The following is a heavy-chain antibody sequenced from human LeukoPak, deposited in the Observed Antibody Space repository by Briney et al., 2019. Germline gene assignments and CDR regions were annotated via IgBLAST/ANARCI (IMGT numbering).Heavy chain of an antibody. J-gene: IGHJ4*02. CDR2: IYYSGST. Sequence: SETLSLTCTVSGGSISSYYWSWIRQPPGKGLEWIGYIYYSGSTYYNPSLKSRVTISVDTSKNQFSLKLSSVTAADTAVYYCARSHSGSYYPFDYWGQGTLVTVSS. D-gene: IGHD1-26*01. CDR1: GGSISSYY. V-gene: IGHV4-59*04. CDR3: ARSHSGSYYPFDY.